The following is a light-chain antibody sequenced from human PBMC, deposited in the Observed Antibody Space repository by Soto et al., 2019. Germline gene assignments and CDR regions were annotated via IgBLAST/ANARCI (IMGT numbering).Light chain of an antibody. Sequence: EIVLTQSPGTLSLSPGERATLSCRASQSVSSSYLAWYQQKPGQAPRPLIYGASSRAIGIPDRFSGSGSGTDFTLTISRREPEDFAVYYCQQYGSSPWTFGQGTKV. CDR2: GAS. V-gene: IGKV3-20*01. CDR1: QSVSSSY. CDR3: QQYGSSPWT. J-gene: IGKJ1*01.